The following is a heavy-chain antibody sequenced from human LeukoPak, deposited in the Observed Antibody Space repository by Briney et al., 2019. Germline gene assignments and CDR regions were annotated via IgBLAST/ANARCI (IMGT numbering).Heavy chain of an antibody. J-gene: IGHJ4*02. Sequence: GASVKVSCKASGYTFTHYYLHWVRQAPGQGLEWRGWINPNSGGTTYAQKSQGRVTATRDTSISTAHMELSRLRSDDTAVYYCARVATIAVAGTVPDYFNFWGQGTPVTVSS. CDR3: ARVATIAVAGTVPDYFNF. V-gene: IGHV1-2*02. CDR1: GYTFTHYY. D-gene: IGHD6-19*01. CDR2: INPNSGGT.